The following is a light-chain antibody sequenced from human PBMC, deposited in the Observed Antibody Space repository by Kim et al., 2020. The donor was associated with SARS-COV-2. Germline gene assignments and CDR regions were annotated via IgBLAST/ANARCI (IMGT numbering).Light chain of an antibody. CDR1: SSNSGPNYE. Sequence: RVTISGTGGSSNSGPNYEVQWYQQLPGTAPKLLIYDNDVRPSGVPDRFSGSKSGTSASLAITGLQADDMADYYCQSYDRSMTAYVFGSGTKVTVL. CDR2: DND. V-gene: IGLV1-40*01. J-gene: IGLJ1*01. CDR3: QSYDRSMTAYV.